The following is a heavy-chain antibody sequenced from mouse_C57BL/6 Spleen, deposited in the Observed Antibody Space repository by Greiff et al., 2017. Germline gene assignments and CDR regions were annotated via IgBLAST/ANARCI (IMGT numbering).Heavy chain of an antibody. CDR3: ARHGGTTVVARAMDY. Sequence: EVKLVESGGDLVKPGGSLKLSCAASGFTFSSYGMSWVRQTPDKRLEWVATISSGGSYTYYPDSVKGRFTISRDNAKNTLYLQMSSLKSEDTAMYYCARHGGTTVVARAMDYWGQGTSVTVSS. D-gene: IGHD1-1*01. CDR1: GFTFSSYG. CDR2: ISSGGSYT. J-gene: IGHJ4*01. V-gene: IGHV5-6*01.